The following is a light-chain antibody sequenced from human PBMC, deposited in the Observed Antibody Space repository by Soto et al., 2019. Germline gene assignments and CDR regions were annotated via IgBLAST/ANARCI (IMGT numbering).Light chain of an antibody. CDR2: GAS. CDR3: QQYGTSRN. CDR1: QSVSSKY. J-gene: IGKJ5*01. Sequence: EIVLTQSPGTLSLSPGERATLSCRASQSVSSKYLAWYQQKPGQAPRLLIYGASSRATDIPDRFSGSGSGTDFTLTISRLEPEDFAVYYCQQYGTSRNVGQGTRLEIK. V-gene: IGKV3-20*01.